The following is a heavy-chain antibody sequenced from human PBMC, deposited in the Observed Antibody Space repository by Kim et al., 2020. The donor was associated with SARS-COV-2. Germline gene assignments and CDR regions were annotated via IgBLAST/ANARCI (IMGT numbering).Heavy chain of an antibody. D-gene: IGHD1-26*01. Sequence: GGSLRLSCAASGFTFSSYAMHWVRQAPGKGLEWVAVISYDGSNKYYADSVKGRFTISRDNSKNTLYLQMNSLRAEDTDVYYCARGGGSYYDAFDIWGQGTMVTVSS. J-gene: IGHJ3*02. CDR3: ARGGGSYYDAFDI. V-gene: IGHV3-30-3*01. CDR2: ISYDGSNK. CDR1: GFTFSSYA.